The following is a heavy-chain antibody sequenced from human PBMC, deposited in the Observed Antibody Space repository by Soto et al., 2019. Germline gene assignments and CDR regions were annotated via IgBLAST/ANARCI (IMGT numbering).Heavy chain of an antibody. Sequence: TLSLTCAVSYGSISGYYLGLIRQPPGKGLEWVGNIYYSGSTNYNPSLKNRVTISVDTSNNQFSLKVSSVTAADTAVFYCARGSGSTFDYWGQGALVTVSS. CDR3: ARGSGSTFDY. J-gene: IGHJ4*02. V-gene: IGHV4-59*01. CDR2: IYYSGST. D-gene: IGHD3-10*01. CDR1: YGSISGYY.